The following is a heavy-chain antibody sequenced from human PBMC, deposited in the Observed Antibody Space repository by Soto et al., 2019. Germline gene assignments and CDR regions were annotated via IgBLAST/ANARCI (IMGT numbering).Heavy chain of an antibody. J-gene: IGHJ4*02. Sequence: QVELVQSGAEVKKPGASVKVSCKASGYTFTSYGIHWVRQAPGQGLEWMGWISVYKVHTYYAQKLQGRVTMTTDTSTSTAHLELPSLTSDDTAVYYCARGEGDLAFDYWGQGTLVTVSS. D-gene: IGHD3-16*01. V-gene: IGHV1-18*01. CDR3: ARGEGDLAFDY. CDR1: GYTFTSYG. CDR2: ISVYKVHT.